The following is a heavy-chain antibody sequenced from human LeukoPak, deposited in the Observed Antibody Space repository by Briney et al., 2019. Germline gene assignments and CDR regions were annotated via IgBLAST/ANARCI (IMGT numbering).Heavy chain of an antibody. D-gene: IGHD6-25*01. Sequence: ASVKVSCEASGYTFTGYYMHWVRQAPGQGLEWMGWINPNSGGTNYAQKFQGRVTMTRDTSISTAYMELSRLRSDDTAVYYCARAFGRLPTGAYWGQGTLVTVSS. V-gene: IGHV1-2*02. CDR3: ARAFGRLPTGAY. CDR1: GYTFTGYY. J-gene: IGHJ4*02. CDR2: INPNSGGT.